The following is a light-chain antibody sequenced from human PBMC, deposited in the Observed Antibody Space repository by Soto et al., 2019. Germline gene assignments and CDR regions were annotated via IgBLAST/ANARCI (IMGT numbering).Light chain of an antibody. V-gene: IGKV3-20*01. Sequence: EIVLTQSPGTLSLSPGERATLSCRASERLSSVYLPWYRQRPGQPPRLLIYGASNRATGIPDRFSGSGSGTDFTLIINRLEPEDVAISYCQQYGGSPRITFGQGTRLEIK. CDR2: GAS. CDR3: QQYGGSPRIT. CDR1: ERLSSVY. J-gene: IGKJ5*01.